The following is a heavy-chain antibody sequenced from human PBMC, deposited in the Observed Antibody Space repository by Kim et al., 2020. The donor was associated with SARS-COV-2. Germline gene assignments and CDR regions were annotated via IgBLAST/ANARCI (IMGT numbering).Heavy chain of an antibody. V-gene: IGHV3-64*01. CDR3: AREHSEVYGDPARAYYYYYYGMDV. Sequence: GGSLRLSCAASGFTFSSYAMHWVRQAPGKGLEYVSAISSNGGSTYYANSVKGRFTISRDNSKNTLYLQMGSLRAEDMAVYYCAREHSEVYGDPARAYYYYYYGMDVWGQGTTGTVSS. CDR1: GFTFSSYA. D-gene: IGHD4-17*01. CDR2: ISSNGGST. J-gene: IGHJ6*02.